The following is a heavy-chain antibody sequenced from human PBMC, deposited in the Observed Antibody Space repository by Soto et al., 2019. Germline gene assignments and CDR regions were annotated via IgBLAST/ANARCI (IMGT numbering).Heavy chain of an antibody. CDR2: INAGNGNT. Sequence: GASVNVSCKASGYTFTSYAMHWVRQAPGQRLEWMGWINAGNGNTKYSQKFQGRVTITRDTSASTAYMELSSLRSEDTAVYYCARGSIAVAGLLFDYWGQGTPVTVSS. D-gene: IGHD6-19*01. J-gene: IGHJ4*02. V-gene: IGHV1-3*01. CDR3: ARGSIAVAGLLFDY. CDR1: GYTFTSYA.